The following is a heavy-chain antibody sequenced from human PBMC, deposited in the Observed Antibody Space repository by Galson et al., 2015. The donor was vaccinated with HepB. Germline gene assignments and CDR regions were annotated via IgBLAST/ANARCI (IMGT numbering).Heavy chain of an antibody. CDR2: LRSNTYGGTT. CDR3: SSGNYDGGSDH. Sequence: ASGLTFRDIAMSWFRQAPGKGLEWIGFLRSNTYGGTTQYAASVKGRSTISSADSKSISYLQMNSLKTDDTAVYFCSSGNYDGGSDHWGQGTLVTVAS. D-gene: IGHD1-7*01. CDR1: GLTFRDIA. J-gene: IGHJ4*02. V-gene: IGHV3-49*03.